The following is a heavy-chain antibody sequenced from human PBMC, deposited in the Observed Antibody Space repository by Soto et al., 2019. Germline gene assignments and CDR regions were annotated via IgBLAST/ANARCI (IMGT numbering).Heavy chain of an antibody. CDR2: ISGSGGST. Sequence: PGGSLRLSCAASGFTFSNYAMSWVRQAPGKGLEWVSGISGSGGSTYYADSVKGRFTISRDNSKNTLYLQMNSLRAEDTAVYYCAKEADSSGYYPAMDVWGQGTTVTISS. D-gene: IGHD3-22*01. CDR1: GFTFSNYA. CDR3: AKEADSSGYYPAMDV. V-gene: IGHV3-23*01. J-gene: IGHJ6*02.